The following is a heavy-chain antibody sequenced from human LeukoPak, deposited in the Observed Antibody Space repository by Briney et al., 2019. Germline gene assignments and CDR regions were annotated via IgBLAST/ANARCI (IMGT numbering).Heavy chain of an antibody. Sequence: SETLSLTCAVSGGSINTYYWSWIRQPPGKGLEWVGYIYSTGNTNYNPSLKGRVTISLDTSKNQFSLNLSSVTAADTAVYYCAKHATVFGAAHFYMDVWGKGTTVTVSS. D-gene: IGHD3-3*01. CDR1: GGSINTYY. CDR3: AKHATVFGAAHFYMDV. V-gene: IGHV4-4*09. J-gene: IGHJ6*03. CDR2: IYSTGNT.